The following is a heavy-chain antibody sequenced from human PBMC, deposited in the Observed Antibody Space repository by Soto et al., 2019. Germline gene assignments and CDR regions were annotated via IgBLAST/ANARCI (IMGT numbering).Heavy chain of an antibody. D-gene: IGHD1-26*01. J-gene: IGHJ3*02. Sequence: EVQLVESGGGLVQPGGSLRLSCAASGFTFSSYEMNWVRQDPGKGLEWVSYISSSGSTIYYADSEKGRFTISRDNAKNSLYLQMNSLRAEDTAVYYCARESAEWELLPDAFDIWGQGTMVTVSS. V-gene: IGHV3-48*03. CDR1: GFTFSSYE. CDR3: ARESAEWELLPDAFDI. CDR2: ISSSGSTI.